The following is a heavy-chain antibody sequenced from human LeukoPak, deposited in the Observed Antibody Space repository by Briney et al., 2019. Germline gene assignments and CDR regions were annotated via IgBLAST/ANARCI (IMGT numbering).Heavy chain of an antibody. CDR1: GGSSSSGDYY. Sequence: PSETLSLTCTVSGGSSSSGDYYWSWIRQPPGKGLEWIGYIYYSGSTYYNPSLKSRVTISVDTSKNQFSLKLSSVTAADTAVYYCARVARRGGFLDSDYWGQGTLVTVSS. CDR2: IYYSGST. J-gene: IGHJ4*02. D-gene: IGHD3-3*01. CDR3: ARVARRGGFLDSDY. V-gene: IGHV4-30-4*08.